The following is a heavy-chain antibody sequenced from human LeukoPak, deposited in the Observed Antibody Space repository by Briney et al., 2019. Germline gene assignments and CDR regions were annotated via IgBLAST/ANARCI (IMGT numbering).Heavy chain of an antibody. CDR2: ISSSSSYI. CDR3: ARDDGHYSSDSFMDN. V-gene: IGHV3-21*01. CDR1: GFTFSSYG. Sequence: GGSLRLSCAASGFTFSSYGMNWVRQAPGKGLEWVSSISSSSSYIYYADSVKGRFTISRDNAKNSLYLQMDSLRAEDTAVYYCARDDGHYSSDSFMDNWGQGALVTVSS. J-gene: IGHJ4*02. D-gene: IGHD6-13*01.